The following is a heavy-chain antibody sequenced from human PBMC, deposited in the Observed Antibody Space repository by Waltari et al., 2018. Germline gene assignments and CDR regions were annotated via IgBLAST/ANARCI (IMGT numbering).Heavy chain of an antibody. V-gene: IGHV4-39*07. CDR3: ARDGNTYYDFWSGSPGWFDP. CDR1: GGSISSSSYY. D-gene: IGHD3-3*01. J-gene: IGHJ5*02. CDR2: IYYSGST. Sequence: QLQLQESGPGLVKPSETLSLTCPVSGGSISSSSYYWGWFRQPPGKGPEWIGSIYYSGSTYYNPSLKSRVTISVDTSKNQFSLKLSSVTAADTAVYYCARDGNTYYDFWSGSPGWFDPWGQGTLVTVSS.